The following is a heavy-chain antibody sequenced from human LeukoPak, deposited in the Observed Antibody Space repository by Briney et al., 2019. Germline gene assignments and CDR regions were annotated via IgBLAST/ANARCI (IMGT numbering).Heavy chain of an antibody. CDR2: INANSGGT. CDR3: ARERIAVAGTTYYYYYGMDV. CDR1: GGTFSSYA. V-gene: IGHV1-2*04. J-gene: IGHJ6*02. Sequence: ASVKVSCKASGGTFSSYAISWVRQAPGQGLEWMGWINANSGGTNYAQKFQGWVTMTRDTSISIAYMELSRLRSDDTAVYYCARERIAVAGTTYYYYYGMDVWGQGTTVTVSS. D-gene: IGHD6-19*01.